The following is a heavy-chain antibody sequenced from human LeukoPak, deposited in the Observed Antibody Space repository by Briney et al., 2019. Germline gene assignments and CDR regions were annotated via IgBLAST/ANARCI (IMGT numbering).Heavy chain of an antibody. J-gene: IGHJ6*02. CDR3: AKDGYYDYVWGSFGSYYYYGMDV. Sequence: GRSLRLSCAASGFTFSSYGMHWVRQAPGKGLEWVAVISYDGSNKYYADSVKGRFTISRDNSKNTLCLQMNSLRAEDTAVYYCAKDGYYDYVWGSFGSYYYYGMDVWGQGTTVTVSS. CDR1: GFTFSSYG. D-gene: IGHD3-16*01. V-gene: IGHV3-30*18. CDR2: ISYDGSNK.